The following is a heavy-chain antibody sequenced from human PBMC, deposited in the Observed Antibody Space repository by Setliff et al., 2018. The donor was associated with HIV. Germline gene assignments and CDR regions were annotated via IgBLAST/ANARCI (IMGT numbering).Heavy chain of an antibody. Sequence: ASVKVSCKSSGDTFTGYTITWVRQAPGQGLEWMGWISAYNGNTNYAQKLQGRVTMTTDTSTSTAYMELRSLRSDDTAVYYCARTFIGAERYFDYWGQGTLVTVSS. J-gene: IGHJ4*02. D-gene: IGHD3-16*02. V-gene: IGHV1-18*01. CDR3: ARTFIGAERYFDY. CDR2: ISAYNGNT. CDR1: GDTFTGYT.